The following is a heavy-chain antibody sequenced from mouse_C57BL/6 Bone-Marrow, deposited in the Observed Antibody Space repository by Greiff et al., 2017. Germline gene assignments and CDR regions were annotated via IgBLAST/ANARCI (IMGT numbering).Heavy chain of an antibody. D-gene: IGHD2-4*01. CDR2: IYPGSGST. CDR1: GYTFTSYW. J-gene: IGHJ2*01. CDR3: AREESTMITRYFDY. Sequence: QVQLQQPGAELVKPGASVKMSCKASGYTFTSYWITWVKQRPGQGLEWIGDIYPGSGSTNYNEKFKSKATLTVDTSSSTAYMQLSSLTSEDSAVYYCAREESTMITRYFDYWGQGTTLTVSS. V-gene: IGHV1-55*01.